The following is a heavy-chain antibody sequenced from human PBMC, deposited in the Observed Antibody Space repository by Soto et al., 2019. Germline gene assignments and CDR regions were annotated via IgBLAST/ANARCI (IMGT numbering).Heavy chain of an antibody. D-gene: IGHD2-2*02. Sequence: PGESLKISCEDSGYSFTNYWIGWVRQIPGKGLEWMGIISPDNSDTRYSPSFQGQVTISADKSIRTAYLQWSSLKASDTAMYYCARLVLVPAALPTGWFGPWGQGTLVTVSS. J-gene: IGHJ5*02. V-gene: IGHV5-51*01. CDR3: ARLVLVPAALPTGWFGP. CDR2: ISPDNSDT. CDR1: GYSFTNYW.